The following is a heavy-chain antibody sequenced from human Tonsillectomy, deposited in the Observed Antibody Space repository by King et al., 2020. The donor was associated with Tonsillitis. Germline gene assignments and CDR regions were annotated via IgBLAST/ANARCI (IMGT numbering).Heavy chain of an antibody. Sequence: QVQLQESGPGLVKPSQTLSLTCTVSGGSISNDDHYWSLIRQPPGKVLEWIGYIHNSGRTYYNPSLRGRVTISLGTSKNQFSLKLTSVTAADTAVYYCARTSINDYGSGIYTPNWFDPWGQGILVTVSS. V-gene: IGHV4-30-4*08. D-gene: IGHD3-10*01. J-gene: IGHJ5*02. CDR1: GGSISNDDHY. CDR2: IHNSGRT. CDR3: ARTSINDYGSGIYTPNWFDP.